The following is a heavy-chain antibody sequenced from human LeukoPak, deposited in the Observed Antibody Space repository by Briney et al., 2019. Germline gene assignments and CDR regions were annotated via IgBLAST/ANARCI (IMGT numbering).Heavy chain of an antibody. D-gene: IGHD2-15*01. Sequence: PGGSLRLSCEASGFTFSGYAMHWVRQAPGKGLEWVAGIWYDGSNKYYGDSVKGRFVISRDNSNNTMFLEMNSVRVEDTAIYYCARDHCSGFPGCYYFDLWGCGALVTASS. CDR3: ARDHCSGFPGCYYFDL. J-gene: IGHJ2*01. V-gene: IGHV3-33*08. CDR2: IWYDGSNK. CDR1: GFTFSGYA.